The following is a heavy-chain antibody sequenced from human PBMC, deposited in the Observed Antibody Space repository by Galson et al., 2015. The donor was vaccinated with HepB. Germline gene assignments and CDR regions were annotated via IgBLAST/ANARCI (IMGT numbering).Heavy chain of an antibody. CDR2: ISDSGDST. CDR1: GFTFSNCA. Sequence: SLRLSCAASGFTFSNCAITWVRQAPGQGLEWVSAISDSGDSTYYADSVRGRFTISRDNSKNTLYLQMNGLTADDTAVYFCAKDAAPGSGSRYFDDWGQGTLVTVSS. V-gene: IGHV3-23*01. D-gene: IGHD6-19*01. CDR3: AKDAAPGSGSRYFDD. J-gene: IGHJ4*02.